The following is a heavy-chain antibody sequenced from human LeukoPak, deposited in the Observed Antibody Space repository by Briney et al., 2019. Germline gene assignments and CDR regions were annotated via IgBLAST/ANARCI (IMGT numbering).Heavy chain of an antibody. CDR1: GYTLTSYG. Sequence: SVKVSCKASGYTLTSYGISWVRQAPGQGLEWMGGIIPIFGTANYAQKFQGRVTITADESTSTAYMELSSLRSEDTAVYYCARERRRWSGYYVNYYYYYMDVWGKGTTVTVSS. D-gene: IGHD3-3*01. J-gene: IGHJ6*03. V-gene: IGHV1-69*13. CDR2: IIPIFGTA. CDR3: ARERRRWSGYYVNYYYYYMDV.